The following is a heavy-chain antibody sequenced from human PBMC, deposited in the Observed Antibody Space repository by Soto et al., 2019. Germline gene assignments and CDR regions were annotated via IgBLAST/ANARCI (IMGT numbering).Heavy chain of an antibody. Sequence: GESLKISCKGSGYSFSSHWIGWVRQKPVKGLEWMGIIYPGDSDTRYSPSFEGQVTISADKSISTAYLHWSSLKASDTAMYYCARALYYDSSGYYYCGQGTLVTVSS. J-gene: IGHJ4*02. V-gene: IGHV5-51*01. CDR3: ARALYYDSSGYYY. CDR1: GYSFSSHW. CDR2: IYPGDSDT. D-gene: IGHD3-22*01.